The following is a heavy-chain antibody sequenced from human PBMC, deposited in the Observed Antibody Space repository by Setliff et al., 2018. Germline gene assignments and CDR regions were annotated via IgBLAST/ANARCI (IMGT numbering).Heavy chain of an antibody. Sequence: GASVKVSCKVSGYTLTELSMHWVRQAPGKGLEWMGGFDPEDGETIYAQKFQGRVTMTEDTSTDTAYMELSSLRSEDTAVYYCATSVSWIQLVLYPQGHPEPFDYWGQGTLVTGSS. V-gene: IGHV1-24*01. CDR1: GYTLTELS. J-gene: IGHJ4*02. D-gene: IGHD5-18*01. CDR3: ATSVSWIQLVLYPQGHPEPFDY. CDR2: FDPEDGET.